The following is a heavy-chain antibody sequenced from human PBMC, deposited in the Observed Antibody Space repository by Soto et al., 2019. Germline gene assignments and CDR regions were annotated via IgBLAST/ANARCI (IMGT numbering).Heavy chain of an antibody. CDR2: IKQDGREK. J-gene: IGHJ4*02. D-gene: IGHD4-17*01. CDR3: ASSNYGGYYVDY. V-gene: IGHV3-7*01. Sequence: EVQLVESGGGLVQPGGSLRLSCAASGFTFSSYWMSWVRQAPGKGLEWVANIKQDGREKYYVDSVKGRFTISRDNAKNSLYLQMNSLRAEDTAVYYCASSNYGGYYVDYWGQGTLVTVSS. CDR1: GFTFSSYW.